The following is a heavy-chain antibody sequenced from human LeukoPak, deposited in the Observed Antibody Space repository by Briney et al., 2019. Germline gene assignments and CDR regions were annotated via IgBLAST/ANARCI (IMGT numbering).Heavy chain of an antibody. J-gene: IGHJ4*02. Sequence: GGSLRLSCAASGCTFSSYWMSWVRQAPGKGLEWVANIKQDGSEKYYVDSVKGRFTISGDNAKNSLYLQMNSLRAEDTAVYYCARATYYYDSSDYYPLGYWGQGTLVTVSS. CDR2: IKQDGSEK. CDR3: ARATYYYDSSDYYPLGY. V-gene: IGHV3-7*01. CDR1: GCTFSSYW. D-gene: IGHD3-22*01.